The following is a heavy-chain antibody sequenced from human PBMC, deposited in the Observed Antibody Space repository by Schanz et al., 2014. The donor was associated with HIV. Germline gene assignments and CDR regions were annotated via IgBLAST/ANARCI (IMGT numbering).Heavy chain of an antibody. D-gene: IGHD3-10*01. CDR2: ISADGGHS. Sequence: EVQLLESGGNLVHPGGSLRLSCAASGFTFTDYTLHWVRQSPGRGLEWVSLISADGGHSYHADSVQGRFTISRDDSKNTLYLQMNSLRAEDTAMYYCARDREYYYGSGSRDYYYYGMDVWGQGTTVTVSS. J-gene: IGHJ6*02. V-gene: IGHV3-43*01. CDR1: GFTFTDYT. CDR3: ARDREYYYGSGSRDYYYYGMDV.